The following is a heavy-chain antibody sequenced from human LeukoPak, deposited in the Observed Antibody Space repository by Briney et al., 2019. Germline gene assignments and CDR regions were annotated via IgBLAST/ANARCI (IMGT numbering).Heavy chain of an antibody. J-gene: IGHJ3*02. CDR2: ISSSSSYI. CDR1: GLTFSIYS. V-gene: IGHV3-21*03. Sequence: GGSLRLSCAASGLTFSIYSMNWVRQAPGKGLEWDSSISSSSSYIYYADSVKGRFTISRDDAKNSLYLQMNSLRAEDTAVYYCARDKWVAFDIWGQGTMVTVSS. D-gene: IGHD1-26*01. CDR3: ARDKWVAFDI.